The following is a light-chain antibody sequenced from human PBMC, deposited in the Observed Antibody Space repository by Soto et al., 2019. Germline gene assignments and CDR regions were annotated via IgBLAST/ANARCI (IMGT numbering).Light chain of an antibody. CDR1: QSVLSTSNNKNY. Sequence: DIVMTQSPDSLAVSLGERATINCKSSQSVLSTSNNKNYLAWYQQKPGQPPKLLFYWASTRESGVPDRFSGSGSGTDFALTISSPQAEDVAVYYCQQCYSTPYTFGQGTKLEIK. V-gene: IGKV4-1*01. CDR2: WAS. CDR3: QQCYSTPYT. J-gene: IGKJ2*01.